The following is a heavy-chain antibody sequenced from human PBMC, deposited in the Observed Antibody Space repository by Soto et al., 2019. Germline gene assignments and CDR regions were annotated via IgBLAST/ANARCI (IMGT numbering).Heavy chain of an antibody. V-gene: IGHV1-69*01. D-gene: IGHD6-19*01. Sequence: QVHLVQSGAEVKKPGSSVKVSCKASGGTFSNYAISWVRQAPGQGLEWMGGIIPMFAAAIYARKFQDRVTMTADESTSTAYLELITLRSEDTAVYYCATWEESSGSFDYLGQGTLVTVSS. CDR3: ATWEESSGSFDY. J-gene: IGHJ4*02. CDR1: GGTFSNYA. CDR2: IIPMFAAA.